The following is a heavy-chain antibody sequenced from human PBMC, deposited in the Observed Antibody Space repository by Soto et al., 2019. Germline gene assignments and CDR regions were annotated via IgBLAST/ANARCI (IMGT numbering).Heavy chain of an antibody. CDR1: GFSFSTYD. CDR2: IGSADDP. V-gene: IGHV3-13*05. J-gene: IGHJ6*02. CDR3: ARAYSGRLPRRADYYYAMDV. D-gene: IGHD2-15*01. Sequence: GGSLRLSCAASGFSFSTYDMHWVRQVSGKGLEWVSAIGSADDPYYLGSVKGRFTISRENAKNSLYLQMNSRRAGDTAVYYCARAYSGRLPRRADYYYAMDVWGLGTTVTVSS.